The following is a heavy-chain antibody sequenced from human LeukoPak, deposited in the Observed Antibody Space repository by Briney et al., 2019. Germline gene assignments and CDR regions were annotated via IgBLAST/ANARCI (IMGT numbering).Heavy chain of an antibody. Sequence: GGSLRLSCAASGFTFSSHAMTWVRQASGKGLEWVSSIRGSGRNTYYADSVKGRFTISRDNFQNTLYLQMNSLRAEDTAVYYCAKDYYDSSIFSAPHLFACWGQGTLVTVSS. J-gene: IGHJ4*02. CDR1: GFTFSSHA. CDR3: AKDYYDSSIFSAPHLFAC. CDR2: IRGSGRNT. V-gene: IGHV3-23*01. D-gene: IGHD3-22*01.